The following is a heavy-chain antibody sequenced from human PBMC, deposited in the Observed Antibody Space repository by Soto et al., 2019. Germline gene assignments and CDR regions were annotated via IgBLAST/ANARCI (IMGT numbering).Heavy chain of an antibody. CDR3: AKDGRGSGSHYNSFGY. V-gene: IGHV3-53*01. J-gene: IGHJ4*02. CDR2: IYSTGTT. Sequence: EVQLVESGGGLIQPGGSLKLSCAASGFTVGNNYMSWVRQAPGKGLEWGSLIYSTGTTKYADSVKGRCTVSRGNAKNTLYLKMNSLRAEDTAVYYCAKDGRGSGSHYNSFGYWGQGTLVTVSS. D-gene: IGHD3-10*01. CDR1: GFTVGNNY.